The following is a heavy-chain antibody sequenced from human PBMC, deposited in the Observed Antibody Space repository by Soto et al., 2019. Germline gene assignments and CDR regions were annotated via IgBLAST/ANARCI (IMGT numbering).Heavy chain of an antibody. Sequence: PSETLSLTCAVSGGSISSGGYSWSWIRQPPGKGLEWIGYIYHSGSTYYNPSLKSRVTISVDRSKNQFSLKLSSVTAADTAVYYCARAPAPNYDILTGYYRYYGMDVWGQGTTVTVSS. D-gene: IGHD3-9*01. CDR2: IYHSGST. V-gene: IGHV4-30-2*01. J-gene: IGHJ6*02. CDR3: ARAPAPNYDILTGYYRYYGMDV. CDR1: GGSISSGGYS.